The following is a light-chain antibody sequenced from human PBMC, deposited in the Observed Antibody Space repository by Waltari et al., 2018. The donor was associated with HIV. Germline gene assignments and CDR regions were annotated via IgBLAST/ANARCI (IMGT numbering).Light chain of an antibody. CDR2: EVS. Sequence: QSALTQPASVSGSPGQWLTISCTGTNSDIGVYNFVSLYQQHPGKAPKLIIFEVSNRPSGVSDRFSGSKSGTSASLAISGLRSEDEADYYCAAWDDSLSGPNWVFAGGTKLTVL. CDR1: NSDIGVYNF. CDR3: AAWDDSLSGPNWV. J-gene: IGLJ3*02. V-gene: IGLV2-14*01.